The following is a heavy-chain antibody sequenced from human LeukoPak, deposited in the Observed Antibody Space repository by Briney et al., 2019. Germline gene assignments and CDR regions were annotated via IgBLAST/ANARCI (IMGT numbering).Heavy chain of an antibody. D-gene: IGHD6-13*01. Sequence: GSPRLSCETSTFTFSTYWMTWVRPASGEGPEFVANINQDGSVKNYVDSVKGRFTISRDNAKNSLYLQMNSLRADDTAVYYCARDPGSSSFDYWGQGTLVTVSS. V-gene: IGHV3-7*01. CDR3: ARDPGSSSFDY. CDR2: INQDGSVK. J-gene: IGHJ4*02. CDR1: TFTFSTYW.